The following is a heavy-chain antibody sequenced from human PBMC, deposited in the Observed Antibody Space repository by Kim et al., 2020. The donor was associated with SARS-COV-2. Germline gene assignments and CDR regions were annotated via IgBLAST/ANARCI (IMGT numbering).Heavy chain of an antibody. Sequence: ASVKVSCKTSGYTFSTSGVSWVRQAPGQGLEWMGWITVYNGNTNYAQKLQGRVTMTTDTSTSTAYVELRTLTSDDTAVYYCARGGGSYWYVDYWGQGTLVTVSS. CDR3: ARGGGSYWYVDY. CDR2: ITVYNGNT. V-gene: IGHV1-18*01. D-gene: IGHD3-16*01. J-gene: IGHJ4*02. CDR1: GYTFSTSG.